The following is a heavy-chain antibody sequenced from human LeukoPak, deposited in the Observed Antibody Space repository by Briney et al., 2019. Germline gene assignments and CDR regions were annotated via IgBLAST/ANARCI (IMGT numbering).Heavy chain of an antibody. Sequence: SETLSLTCTVSGGSISSYYWSWIRQHPGKGLEWIGYIYYSGSTYYNPSLKSRVTISVDTSKNQFSLKLSSVTAADTAVYYCARGSAGYCSGGTCYSNWFDPWGQGTLVTVSS. D-gene: IGHD2-15*01. CDR1: GGSISSYY. V-gene: IGHV4-59*06. CDR2: IYYSGST. CDR3: ARGSAGYCSGGTCYSNWFDP. J-gene: IGHJ5*02.